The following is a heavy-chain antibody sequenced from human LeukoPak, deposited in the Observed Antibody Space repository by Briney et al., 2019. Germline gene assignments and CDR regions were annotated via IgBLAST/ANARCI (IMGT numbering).Heavy chain of an antibody. D-gene: IGHD3-22*01. CDR1: GGTFSSYA. V-gene: IGHV1-69*04. J-gene: IGHJ4*02. Sequence: SVKVSCKASGGTFSSYAISWVRQAPGQGLEWMGRIIPILGIANYAQKFQGRVTITADKSTSTAYMELSSLRSEDTAVYCCARVFRRYYDSSGYYPLGYWGQGTLVTVSS. CDR2: IIPILGIA. CDR3: ARVFRRYYDSSGYYPLGY.